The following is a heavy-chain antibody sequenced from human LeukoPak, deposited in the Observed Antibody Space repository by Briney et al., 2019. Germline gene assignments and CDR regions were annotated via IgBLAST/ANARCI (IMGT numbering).Heavy chain of an antibody. CDR2: IYYSGST. CDR1: GASISSFY. V-gene: IGHV4-59*01. Sequence: SETLSLTCTVSGASISSFYWSWIRQPPGKGLWWIGYIYYSGSTNYNPSLKSRVTISVDTSKNQFSLKLSSVTAADTAVYYCARAPRHYDVLTGYTEEFFDYWGQGTLVTVSS. J-gene: IGHJ4*02. D-gene: IGHD3-9*01. CDR3: ARAPRHYDVLTGYTEEFFDY.